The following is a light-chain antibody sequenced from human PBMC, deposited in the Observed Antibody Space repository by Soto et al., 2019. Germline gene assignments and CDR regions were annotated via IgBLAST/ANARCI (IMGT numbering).Light chain of an antibody. CDR1: QGISSY. V-gene: IGKV1-8*01. Sequence: AIRMTQSRSSFYASTGERVTITCLASQGISSYLAWYQQKPGKAPDLLIYSASTLQSGVPSRFSGSGSGTEFTLTISSLQPDDFATYYCQQYNSYRITFGQGTRLEIK. CDR3: QQYNSYRIT. J-gene: IGKJ5*01. CDR2: SAS.